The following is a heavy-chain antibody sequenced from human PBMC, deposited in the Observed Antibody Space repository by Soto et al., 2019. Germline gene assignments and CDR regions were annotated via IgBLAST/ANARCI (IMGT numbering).Heavy chain of an antibody. Sequence: QVQLQESGPGLVKPSETLSLTCSVSGASITSSYWSWIRQSPGKGLEGIGYIFYRGMTNYNPSLGSRVTMSVDTSKNQLSLNMTSMTAADTAVYYCARTPYRLALGTVLCYFDHWGQGTLVTVSS. CDR3: ARTPYRLALGTVLCYFDH. V-gene: IGHV4-59*12. D-gene: IGHD3-16*01. CDR2: IFYRGMT. J-gene: IGHJ4*02. CDR1: GASITSSY.